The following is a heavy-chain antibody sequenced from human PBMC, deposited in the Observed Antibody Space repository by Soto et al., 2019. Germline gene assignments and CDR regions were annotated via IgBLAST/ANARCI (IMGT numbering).Heavy chain of an antibody. J-gene: IGHJ4*02. V-gene: IGHV1-2*02. Sequence: GASVKVSCKASGYTSTAYYLHWMRQAPGQGLEWMGWINPKNDDTNYAQKFHGSVTMTRDTSIMTAYMELSRLKSDDTAIYYCARGRLDFDGRGYYHFDSWGQGTLVTVSS. CDR3: ARGRLDFDGRGYYHFDS. CDR1: GYTSTAYY. CDR2: INPKNDDT. D-gene: IGHD3-22*01.